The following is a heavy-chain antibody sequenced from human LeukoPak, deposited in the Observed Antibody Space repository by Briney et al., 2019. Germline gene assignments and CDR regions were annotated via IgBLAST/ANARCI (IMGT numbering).Heavy chain of an antibody. D-gene: IGHD1-26*01. CDR2: FDPEDGET. Sequence: ASVKVSCKVSGYTLTELSMHWVRQAPGKGLEWMGGFDPEDGETIYAQKFQGRVTMTEDTSTDTAYMELSSLRSEDTAVYYCATEAKGGGSFDYWGQGTLVTVSS. V-gene: IGHV1-24*01. CDR1: GYTLTELS. J-gene: IGHJ4*02. CDR3: ATEAKGGGSFDY.